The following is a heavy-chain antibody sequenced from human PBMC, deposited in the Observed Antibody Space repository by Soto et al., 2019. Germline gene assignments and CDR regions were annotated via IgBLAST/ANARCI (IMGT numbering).Heavy chain of an antibody. D-gene: IGHD6-19*01. CDR2: IYYSGST. CDR3: ATGWLFIAVAEYAFDI. V-gene: IGHV4-30-4*08. J-gene: IGHJ3*02. CDR1: WGSISSGDYH. Sequence: SETPCLTCTVSWGSISSGDYHRSLNRQPPGKGLEWIGYIYYSGSTYYNPSLKSRVTISVDTSKNQFSLKLSSVTAADTAVYYCATGWLFIAVAEYAFDIWGQGTMVTVSS.